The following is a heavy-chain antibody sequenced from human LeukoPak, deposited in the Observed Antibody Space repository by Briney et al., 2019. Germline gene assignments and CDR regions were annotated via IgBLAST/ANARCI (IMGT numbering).Heavy chain of an antibody. Sequence: GGSLRLSCGASGFIFSDHYMNWVRQAPGKGLEWVSYISDIGSKTNYADSVKGRFTISRDNAKSSLYLQMNNLRAEDTAVYYCAAAAGYRFDIWGQGTMVTVSS. CDR3: AAAAGYRFDI. CDR2: ISDIGSKT. D-gene: IGHD6-13*01. V-gene: IGHV3-11*03. CDR1: GFIFSDHY. J-gene: IGHJ3*02.